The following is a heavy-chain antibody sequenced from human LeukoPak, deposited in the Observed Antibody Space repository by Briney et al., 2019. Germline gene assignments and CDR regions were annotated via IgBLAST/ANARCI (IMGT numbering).Heavy chain of an antibody. V-gene: IGHV1-69*05. CDR2: IIPIFGTA. J-gene: IGHJ5*02. CDR3: ARGRGSYFSDWFDP. CDR1: GCTFSSYA. Sequence: SVRVSCKASGCTFSSYAISWVRQAPGQGLEWMGGIIPIFGTANYAQKFQGRVTITTDESTSTAYMELSSLRSEDTAVYYCARGRGSYFSDWFDPWGQGTLVTVSS. D-gene: IGHD1-26*01.